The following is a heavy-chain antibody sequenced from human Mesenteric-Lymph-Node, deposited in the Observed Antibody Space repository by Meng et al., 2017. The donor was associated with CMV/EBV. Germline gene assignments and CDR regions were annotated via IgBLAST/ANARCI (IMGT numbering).Heavy chain of an antibody. D-gene: IGHD5-24*01. Sequence: SCKASGYSFNGYYIQWVRQAPGHGLEWMGWFNPHSGSANYAPMFQDRVAMTGDKPISTAYMELTRLRSDDTAVYYCARGGYNNPFDYWGQGTLVTVSS. V-gene: IGHV1-2*02. CDR3: ARGGYNNPFDY. CDR1: GYSFNGYY. CDR2: FNPHSGSA. J-gene: IGHJ4*02.